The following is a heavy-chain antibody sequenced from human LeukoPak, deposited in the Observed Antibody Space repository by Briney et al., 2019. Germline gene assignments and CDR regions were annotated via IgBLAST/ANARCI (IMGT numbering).Heavy chain of an antibody. V-gene: IGHV3-53*01. CDR3: ARTAAGTPTFDY. J-gene: IGHJ4*02. CDR1: GFTVSSNY. Sequence: GSLRLSCAASGFTVSSNYMSWVRQAPGKGLEWVSVIYSGGSTYYADSVKGRFTISRDNSKNTLYLQMNSLRAEDTAVYYCARTAAGTPTFDYWGQGTLVTVSS. D-gene: IGHD6-13*01. CDR2: IYSGGST.